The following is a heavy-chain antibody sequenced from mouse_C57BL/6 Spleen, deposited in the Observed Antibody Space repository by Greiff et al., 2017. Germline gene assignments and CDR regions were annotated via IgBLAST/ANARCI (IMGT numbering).Heavy chain of an antibody. D-gene: IGHD3-1*01. V-gene: IGHV1-4*01. CDR2: INPSSGFT. Sequence: QVQLKQSGAELARPGASVKMSCKPSGYTFTSSTLHWVNQRPGQGLDWFGYINPSSGFTKYNQKLMDKATLTSHKFSSTAYMQLSSLTSEDSAVYYCARSGGRDYAMDYWGQGTSVTVSS. J-gene: IGHJ4*01. CDR3: ARSGGRDYAMDY. CDR1: GYTFTSST.